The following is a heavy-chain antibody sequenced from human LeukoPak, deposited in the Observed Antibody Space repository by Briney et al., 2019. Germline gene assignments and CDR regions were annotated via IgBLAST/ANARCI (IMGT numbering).Heavy chain of an antibody. CDR1: GFTFSSYG. Sequence: GRSLRLSCAASGFTFSSYGMHWVRQAPGKGLEWVAVISYDGSNKYYADSVKGRFTISRDNSKNTLYLQMNSLRAEDTAVYYCARASHQWELRLYGMDVWGQGTTVTVSS. CDR3: ARASHQWELRLYGMDV. V-gene: IGHV3-30*03. CDR2: ISYDGSNK. J-gene: IGHJ6*02. D-gene: IGHD1-26*01.